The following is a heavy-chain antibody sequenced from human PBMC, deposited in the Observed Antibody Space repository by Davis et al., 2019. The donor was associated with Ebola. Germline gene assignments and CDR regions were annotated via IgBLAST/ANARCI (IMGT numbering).Heavy chain of an antibody. CDR2: ISNNDGYNK. D-gene: IGHD1-1*01. CDR3: GGDPNWESGS. J-gene: IGHJ5*02. CDR1: GLTFSHFG. Sequence: PGGSLRLSCAASGLTFSHFGMHWVRRAPGKGLEWVAVISNNDGYNKYYADSVKGRFTISRDNSKNTLYLQMDSLRIEDTAQYYCGGDPNWESGSWGQGALVSVSS. V-gene: IGHV3-30*03.